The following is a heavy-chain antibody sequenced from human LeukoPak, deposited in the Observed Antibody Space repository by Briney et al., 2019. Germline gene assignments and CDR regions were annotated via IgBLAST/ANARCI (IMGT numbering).Heavy chain of an antibody. CDR1: GFTFSSYW. CDR3: ARGTGIAVADFDY. CDR2: IKQDGSEK. J-gene: IGHJ4*02. Sequence: SGGSLRLSCAASGFTFSSYWMSWVRQAPGKGLGWVANIKQDGSEKYYVDSVKGRFTISRDNAKNSLYLQMNSLGAEDTAVYYCARGTGIAVADFDYWGQGTLVTVSS. V-gene: IGHV3-7*01. D-gene: IGHD6-19*01.